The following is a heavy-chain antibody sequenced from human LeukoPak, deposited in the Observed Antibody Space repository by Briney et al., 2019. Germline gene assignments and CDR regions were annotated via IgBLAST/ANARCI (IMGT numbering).Heavy chain of an antibody. CDR2: IYYSGGT. CDR3: ARNYYDSSGYYYGWYFDL. CDR1: GGSISSYY. Sequence: SETLSLTCTVPGGSISSYYRSWIRQPPGKGLEWIGYIYYSGGTNYNPSLKSRVTISVDTSKNQFSLKLSSVTAADTAVYYCARNYYDSSGYYYGWYFDLWGRGTLVTVSS. V-gene: IGHV4-59*08. J-gene: IGHJ2*01. D-gene: IGHD3-22*01.